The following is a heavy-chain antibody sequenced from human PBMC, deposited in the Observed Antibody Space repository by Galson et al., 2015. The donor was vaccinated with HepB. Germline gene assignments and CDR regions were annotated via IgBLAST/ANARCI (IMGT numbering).Heavy chain of an antibody. Sequence: SLRLSCAASGFTFEDYAMHWVRQVPGKGLEWVSGISWNSDFTGYADSVRGRFTISRDNAKYSLYLQMNSLRADDTALYYCAQDLTYYYGSGSYFVGIDIWGQGTTVTVSS. D-gene: IGHD3-10*01. CDR3: AQDLTYYYGSGSYFVGIDI. CDR1: GFTFEDYA. J-gene: IGHJ6*02. V-gene: IGHV3-9*01. CDR2: ISWNSDFT.